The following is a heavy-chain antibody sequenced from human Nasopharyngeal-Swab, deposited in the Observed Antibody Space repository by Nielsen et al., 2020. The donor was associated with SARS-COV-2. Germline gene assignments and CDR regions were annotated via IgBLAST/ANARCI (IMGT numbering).Heavy chain of an antibody. CDR3: AIAPGYSSGWNNY. CDR1: GFTFSSYG. Sequence: GGSLRLSCAASGFTFSSYGMHWVRQAPGKGLEWVAVISYDGSNKYYADSVKGRFTISRDNSKNTLYLQMNSLRAEDTAVYYCAIAPGYSSGWNNYWGRGTLVTVSS. CDR2: ISYDGSNK. D-gene: IGHD6-19*01. V-gene: IGHV3-30*03. J-gene: IGHJ4*02.